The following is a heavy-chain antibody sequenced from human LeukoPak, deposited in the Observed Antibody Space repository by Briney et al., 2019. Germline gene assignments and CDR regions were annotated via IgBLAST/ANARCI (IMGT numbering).Heavy chain of an antibody. CDR2: IYYSGST. Sequence: SETLSLTCTVSGGSISSYYWSWIRQPPGKGLEWIGYIYYSGSTNYNPSLKSRVTISVDTSKNQFSLKLSSVTAADTAVYYCARDKIAVAGTAYYYYYIDVWGKGTTVTISS. CDR1: GGSISSYY. J-gene: IGHJ6*03. CDR3: ARDKIAVAGTAYYYYYIDV. V-gene: IGHV4-59*01. D-gene: IGHD6-19*01.